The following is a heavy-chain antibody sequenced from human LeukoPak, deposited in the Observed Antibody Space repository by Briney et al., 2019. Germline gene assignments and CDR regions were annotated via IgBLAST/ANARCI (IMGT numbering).Heavy chain of an antibody. CDR1: GFTFSSYA. CDR2: ISGSGGST. J-gene: IGHJ4*02. Sequence: GGSLRLSCAASGFTFSSYAMSWVRQAPGKGLEWVSAISGSGGSTYYADSVKGRFTISRDNSKNTLYLQMNSLGAEDTAVYYCAKDLYSSGWYGSGYWGQGTLVTVSS. V-gene: IGHV3-23*01. D-gene: IGHD6-19*01. CDR3: AKDLYSSGWYGSGY.